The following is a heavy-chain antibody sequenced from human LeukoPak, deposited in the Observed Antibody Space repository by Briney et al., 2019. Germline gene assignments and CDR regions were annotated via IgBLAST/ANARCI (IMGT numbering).Heavy chain of an antibody. Sequence: GGSLRLSCAASGFTFSDYYMSWIRQAPGKGLEWVSYISSSGSTIYYADSVKGRFTISRDNSKNTLYLQMNSLRAEDTAVYYCASAITMMDFVPGHYFDYWGQGTLVTVSS. V-gene: IGHV3-11*01. CDR3: ASAITMMDFVPGHYFDY. CDR1: GFTFSDYY. J-gene: IGHJ4*02. D-gene: IGHD3-22*01. CDR2: ISSSGSTI.